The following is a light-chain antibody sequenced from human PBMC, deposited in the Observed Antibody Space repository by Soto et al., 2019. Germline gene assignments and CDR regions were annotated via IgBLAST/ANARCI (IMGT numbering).Light chain of an antibody. Sequence: EIVMTQSPATLSVSPGERATLSCRASHSVTRNLAWYQQKPGQAPRLLIYGASTRAAGIPARFSASGSGTEFTLTISSPQSEDSAVYYCQHYSNWPPVTFGPGTKLQIK. CDR3: QHYSNWPPVT. V-gene: IGKV3D-15*01. J-gene: IGKJ3*01. CDR1: HSVTRN. CDR2: GAS.